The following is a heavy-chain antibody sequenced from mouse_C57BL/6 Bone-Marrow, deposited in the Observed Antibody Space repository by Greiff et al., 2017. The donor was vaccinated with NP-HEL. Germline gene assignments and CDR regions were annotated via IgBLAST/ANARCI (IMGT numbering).Heavy chain of an antibody. CDR3: ASEGSYGRYAMDY. CDR2: IYPGSGST. J-gene: IGHJ4*01. D-gene: IGHD1-1*01. Sequence: QVQLQQPGAELVKPGASVKMSCKASGYTFTSYWITWVKQRPGQGLEWIGDIYPGSGSTNYNEKFKSKATLTVDTSSSTAYMQLSSLTSEDSAVYYCASEGSYGRYAMDYWGQGTSVTVSS. V-gene: IGHV1-55*01. CDR1: GYTFTSYW.